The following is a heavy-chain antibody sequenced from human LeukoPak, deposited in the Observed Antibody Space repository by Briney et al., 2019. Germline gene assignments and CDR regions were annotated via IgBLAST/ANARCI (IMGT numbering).Heavy chain of an antibody. CDR3: ARVPLHDDSGHYYPH. D-gene: IGHD3-22*01. Sequence: ASVKVSCKTSGYTFTSYGMHWVRQAPGQSLEWMGWINGGNGNTKYSEKFQGRVTIIRDTSASTAYMELSSLRSEDTAVYYCARVPLHDDSGHYYPHWGQGTLVTVST. V-gene: IGHV1-3*01. J-gene: IGHJ1*01. CDR1: GYTFTSYG. CDR2: INGGNGNT.